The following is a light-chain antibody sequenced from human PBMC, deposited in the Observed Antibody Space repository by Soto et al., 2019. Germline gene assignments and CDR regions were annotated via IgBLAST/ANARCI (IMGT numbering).Light chain of an antibody. CDR2: DAS. J-gene: IGKJ1*01. Sequence: DIQMTQSPSTLSASVGDRVTITCRASQSISSWLAWYQQKPGKAPKLLIYDASSLESGVPSRFSGSGSGTAFTLTISSLQTADFATYYCQQYNSYWTFGQGTKVEIK. CDR1: QSISSW. CDR3: QQYNSYWT. V-gene: IGKV1-5*01.